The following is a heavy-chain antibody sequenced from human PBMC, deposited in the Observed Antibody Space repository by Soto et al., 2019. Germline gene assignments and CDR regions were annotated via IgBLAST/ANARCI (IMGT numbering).Heavy chain of an antibody. CDR1: GITFSTYA. CDR2: ILQGGGNK. D-gene: IGHD3-22*01. CDR3: ARDYYDRGGYSQSSVY. Sequence: GALRLSSVATGITFSTYAMHWVRQAPGKGPAWVAVILQGGGNKYHARSVKGRFTISRDNSKNALSLQMNSLRAEDTGVYYCARDYYDRGGYSQSSVYWGQGTLVTVSS. V-gene: IGHV3-30*04. J-gene: IGHJ4*02.